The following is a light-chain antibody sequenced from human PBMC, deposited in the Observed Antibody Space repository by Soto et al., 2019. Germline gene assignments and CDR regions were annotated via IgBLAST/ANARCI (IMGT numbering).Light chain of an antibody. CDR1: QSVSSGY. CDR3: QQYGNSSYT. J-gene: IGKJ2*01. Sequence: EIVLTQSPGTLSLSPGERATLSCRASQSVSSGYLAWYQQKPGQAPRLLIYGASSRATGIPDRFSGSGSGTDFTLTISRLEPEDFAVYYCQQYGNSSYTFGQGTKLEIK. V-gene: IGKV3-20*01. CDR2: GAS.